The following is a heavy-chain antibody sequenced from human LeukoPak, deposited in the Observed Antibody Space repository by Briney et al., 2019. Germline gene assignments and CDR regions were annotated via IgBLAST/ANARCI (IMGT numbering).Heavy chain of an antibody. CDR2: IRGNGETI. D-gene: IGHD3-16*01. Sequence: GGSLRLSCAASGLSFNSFAMSWLPPGPARGRVWVSSIRGNGETIYADSVKGRFTLSSDSSRNTVYFQLNNLRVQDTAIYYCAKASWVSSTDAVRWGQGTLVTVSS. V-gene: IGHV3-23*01. CDR3: AKASWVSSTDAVR. J-gene: IGHJ4*02. CDR1: GLSFNSFA.